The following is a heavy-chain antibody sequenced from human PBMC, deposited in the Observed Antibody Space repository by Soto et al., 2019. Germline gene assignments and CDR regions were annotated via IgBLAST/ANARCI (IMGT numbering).Heavy chain of an antibody. CDR2: MNPNSGNT. Sequence: QVQLVQSGAEVKKHGASVKVSCKASGYTFTSYDINCVRQATGQGLEWMGWMNPNSGNTGYAHKVQGRVTMTRNTSLSTAYMELSSLRSEDTAVYYSAREYSSGWSKDWGQGALVTVSS. D-gene: IGHD6-19*01. CDR1: GYTFTSYD. CDR3: AREYSSGWSKD. J-gene: IGHJ4*02. V-gene: IGHV1-8*01.